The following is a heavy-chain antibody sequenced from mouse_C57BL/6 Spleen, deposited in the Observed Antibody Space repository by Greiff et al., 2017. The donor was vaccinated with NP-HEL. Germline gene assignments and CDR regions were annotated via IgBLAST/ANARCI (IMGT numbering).Heavy chain of an antibody. D-gene: IGHD4-1*01. V-gene: IGHV1-50*01. CDR3: ARRGRTGTYFDY. Sequence: VQLQQPGAELVKPGASVKLSCKASGYTFTSYWMQWVKQRPGQGLEWIGEIDPSDSYTNYNQKFKGKATLTVDTSSSTAYMQLSSLTSEDSAVYYCARRGRTGTYFDYWGQGTTLTVSS. CDR2: IDPSDSYT. CDR1: GYTFTSYW. J-gene: IGHJ2*01.